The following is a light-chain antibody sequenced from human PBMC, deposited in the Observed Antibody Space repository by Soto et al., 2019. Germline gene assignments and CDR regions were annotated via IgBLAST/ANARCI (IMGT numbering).Light chain of an antibody. Sequence: EIVLTQSPATLSLSPGERATLSCRASQSVSKYLAWYQQKPGQAPRLLIHDASNRATGIPARFSGSGSGTDVTLTISSLEPEDFGVYYCQQRSNWPPITFGGGTKVEIK. CDR1: QSVSKY. CDR3: QQRSNWPPIT. J-gene: IGKJ4*01. CDR2: DAS. V-gene: IGKV3-11*01.